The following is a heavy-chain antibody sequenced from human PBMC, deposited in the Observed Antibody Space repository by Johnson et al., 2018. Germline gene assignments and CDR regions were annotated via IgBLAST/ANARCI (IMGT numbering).Heavy chain of an antibody. CDR2: ISSSRSYI. V-gene: IGHV3-21*01. Sequence: VQLVQSGGGLVKPGGSLRLSCAASGFTFSSYTMNWVRQAPGKGLEWVSSISSSRSYISYADSVKGRFAISRDNAKNSLYLQMNSLRAEDTAVYYCARSQAVQHWGQGTLVTVSS. CDR3: ARSQAVQH. J-gene: IGHJ1*01. CDR1: GFTFSSYT.